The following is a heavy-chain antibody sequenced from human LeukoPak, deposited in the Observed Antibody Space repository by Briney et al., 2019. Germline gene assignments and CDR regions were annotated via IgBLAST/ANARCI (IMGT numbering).Heavy chain of an antibody. CDR1: GYSISSGYY. CDR2: IYHSGST. V-gene: IGHV4-38-2*02. CDR3: ARDLLDYYDSSGDYFDY. D-gene: IGHD3-22*01. J-gene: IGHJ4*02. Sequence: SETLSLTCTVSGYSISSGYYWGWIRQPPGKGLEWIGSIYHSGSTYYNPSLKSRVTISVDTSKNQFSLKLSSVTAADTAVYYCARDLLDYYDSSGDYFDYWGQGTLVTVSS.